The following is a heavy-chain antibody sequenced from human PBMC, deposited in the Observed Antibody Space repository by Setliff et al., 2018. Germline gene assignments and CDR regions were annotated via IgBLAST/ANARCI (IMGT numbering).Heavy chain of an antibody. V-gene: IGHV1-3*01. CDR2: MNPNSGNT. Sequence: ASVKVSCKASGYTFTSYAMHWVRQATGQGLEWMGWMNPNSGNTKYSQKFQGRVTITRDASASTAYMELSSLRSEDTAVYYCARRVRIAVLNLYYFEYWGQGTLVTVSS. CDR1: GYTFTSYA. D-gene: IGHD6-19*01. J-gene: IGHJ4*02. CDR3: ARRVRIAVLNLYYFEY.